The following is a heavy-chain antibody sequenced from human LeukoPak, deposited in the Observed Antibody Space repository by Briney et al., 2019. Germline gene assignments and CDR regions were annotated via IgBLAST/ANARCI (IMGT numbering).Heavy chain of an antibody. Sequence: ASVKVSCKASGYTFTSYGISWVRQAPGQGLEWMGWISAYNGNTNYAQKFQGRVTMTRDTSISTAYMELSRLRSDDTAVYYCARGVGIVGAKPPNWDYFDYWGQGTLVTVSS. D-gene: IGHD1-26*01. J-gene: IGHJ4*02. CDR1: GYTFTSYG. V-gene: IGHV1-18*01. CDR3: ARGVGIVGAKPPNWDYFDY. CDR2: ISAYNGNT.